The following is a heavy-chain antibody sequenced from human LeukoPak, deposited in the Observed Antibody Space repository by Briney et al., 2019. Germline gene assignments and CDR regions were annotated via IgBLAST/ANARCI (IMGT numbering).Heavy chain of an antibody. V-gene: IGHV7-4-1*02. CDR1: GYTFTSYA. CDR2: INTNTGNP. D-gene: IGHD2-2*01. Sequence: AASVKVSCKASGYTFTSYAMNWVRQAPGQGLEWMGWINTNTGNPTYAQGFTGRFVFSLDTSVSTAYLQISSLKAEDTAVYYCARAPGYLCSSTSCYESLSFDYWGQGTLVTVSS. CDR3: ARAPGYLCSSTSCYESLSFDY. J-gene: IGHJ4*02.